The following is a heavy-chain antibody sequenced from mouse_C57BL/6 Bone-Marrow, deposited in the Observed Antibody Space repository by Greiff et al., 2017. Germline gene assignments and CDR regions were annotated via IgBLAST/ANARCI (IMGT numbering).Heavy chain of an antibody. CDR2: INPYNGGT. V-gene: IGHV1-19*01. CDR3: ARRDYPNAMDY. Sequence: EVQLQQSGPVLVKPGASVKMSCKASGYTFTDYYMNWVKQSHGKSLEWIGVINPYNGGTSYNQKFKGKATLTVDTSSSTAYMELNSLTSEDSAVYYCARRDYPNAMDYWGQGTSVTVAS. D-gene: IGHD2-4*01. CDR1: GYTFTDYY. J-gene: IGHJ4*01.